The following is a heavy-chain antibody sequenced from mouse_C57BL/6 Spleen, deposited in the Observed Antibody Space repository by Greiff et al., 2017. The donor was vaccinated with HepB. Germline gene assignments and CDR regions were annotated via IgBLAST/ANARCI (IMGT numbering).Heavy chain of an antibody. CDR2: IYPGDGDT. CDR1: GYAFSSYW. Sequence: VQLQQSGAELVKPGASVKISCKASGYAFSSYWMNWVKQRPGKGLEWIGQIYPGDGDTNYNGKFKGKATLTADKSSSTAYMQLSSLTSEDSAVYFCARWATTVVSYWYFDVWGTGTTVTVSS. J-gene: IGHJ1*03. CDR3: ARWATTVVSYWYFDV. V-gene: IGHV1-80*01. D-gene: IGHD1-1*01.